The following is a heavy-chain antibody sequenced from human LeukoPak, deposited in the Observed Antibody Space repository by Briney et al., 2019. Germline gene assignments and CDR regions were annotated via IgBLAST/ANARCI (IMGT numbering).Heavy chain of an antibody. CDR2: ISYDGINQ. D-gene: IGHD4-23*01. V-gene: IGHV3-30*01. J-gene: IGHJ5*02. CDR3: VRSTVVTPQYL. CDR1: GFTFSKYA. Sequence: PGGSLRLSCAASGFTFSKYAMHWVRQAPGKGRDWMAVISYDGINQYYADSVKGRFTISRDNAKNTLYLQMNSLRAEDTAVYYCVRSTVVTPQYLWGQGTLVTVSS.